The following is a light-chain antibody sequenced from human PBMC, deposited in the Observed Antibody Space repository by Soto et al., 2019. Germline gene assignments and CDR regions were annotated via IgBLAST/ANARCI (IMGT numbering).Light chain of an antibody. J-gene: IGKJ1*01. CDR1: QSISTY. CDR2: AAS. V-gene: IGKV1-39*01. Sequence: DIQMTQSPSSLSASVGDRVTITCRTSQSISTYLNWYQHKPGKAPKLLIYAASSLHSGAPSRFSGSGSGTDFTLTISSLQPDDFATYYCQQSYSIPWTFGLGTKVELK. CDR3: QQSYSIPWT.